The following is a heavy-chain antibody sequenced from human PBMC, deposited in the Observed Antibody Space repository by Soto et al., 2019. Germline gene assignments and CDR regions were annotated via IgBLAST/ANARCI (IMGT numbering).Heavy chain of an antibody. D-gene: IGHD1-26*01. CDR1: GFTFSSYA. Sequence: GGSLRLSCAASGFTFSSYAMSWVRQAPGKGLEWVSAISGSGGSTYYADSVKGRFTISRDNSKNTLYLQMNSLRAEDTAVYYCAKDGFGEVGYYYYGMDVWGQGTTVTVS. CDR2: ISGSGGST. J-gene: IGHJ6*02. CDR3: AKDGFGEVGYYYYGMDV. V-gene: IGHV3-23*01.